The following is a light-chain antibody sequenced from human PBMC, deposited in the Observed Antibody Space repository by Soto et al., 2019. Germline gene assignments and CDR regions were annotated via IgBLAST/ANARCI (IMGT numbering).Light chain of an antibody. V-gene: IGKV1-39*01. CDR2: AAS. CDR1: ESISRH. Sequence: DIQRSQSPSSLSVSVGDRVTITCRAAESISRHLNWYQQKPGRAPGLLIYAASTLQNGVPSRFTGSGSGTEFTLTITGLQLEDFATYYCQQDYSTLATFGQGTRLEI. CDR3: QQDYSTLAT. J-gene: IGKJ5*01.